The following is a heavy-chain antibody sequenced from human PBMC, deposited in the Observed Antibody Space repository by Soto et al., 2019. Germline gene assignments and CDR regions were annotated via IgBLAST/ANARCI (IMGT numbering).Heavy chain of an antibody. V-gene: IGHV4-59*01. CDR1: GHPITNNY. CDR2: IYRTGIA. CDR3: ARIPGYDSSGYSFEPEWYFDL. J-gene: IGHJ2*01. Sequence: QVQLQESGPGLVKPSETLSLTCTVSGHPITNNYWSWVRRPSGKGLEWLGHIYRTGIADYNPSLQGRVTFSVDTSSNQFSLKLTSVTAADTAVYYCARIPGYDSSGYSFEPEWYFDLWGRGTLVTVSS. D-gene: IGHD3-22*01.